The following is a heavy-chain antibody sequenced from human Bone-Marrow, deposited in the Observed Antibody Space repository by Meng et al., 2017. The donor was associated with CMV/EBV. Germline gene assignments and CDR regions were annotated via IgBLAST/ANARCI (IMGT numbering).Heavy chain of an antibody. J-gene: IGHJ3*02. CDR2: IYSGGST. D-gene: IGHD5-18*01. Sequence: GESLKIYCAASGFTVSSNYMSWVRQAPGKGLEWVSVIYSGGSTYYADSVKGRFTISRDNSKNTLYLQMNSLRAEDTAVYYCARGTRAMSKYDAFEIWGQRTMVTVSS. CDR3: ARGTRAMSKYDAFEI. V-gene: IGHV3-66*02. CDR1: GFTVSSNY.